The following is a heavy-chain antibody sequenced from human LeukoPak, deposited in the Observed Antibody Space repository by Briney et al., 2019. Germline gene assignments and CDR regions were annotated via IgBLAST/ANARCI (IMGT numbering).Heavy chain of an antibody. CDR2: ISYDGSNK. Sequence: GGSLRLSCAASGFTFSSYGMHWVRQAPGKGLEWVAVISYDGSNKYYADSVKGRFTISRDNAKNSLYLQMNSLRAEDTAVYYCARGRSYDYFDYWGQGTLVTVSS. V-gene: IGHV3-30*03. D-gene: IGHD5-12*01. J-gene: IGHJ4*02. CDR3: ARGRSYDYFDY. CDR1: GFTFSSYG.